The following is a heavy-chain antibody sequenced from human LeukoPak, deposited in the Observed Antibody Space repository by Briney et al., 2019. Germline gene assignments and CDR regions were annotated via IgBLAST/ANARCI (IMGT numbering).Heavy chain of an antibody. CDR1: GYSFTGYY. CDR3: AGEWYSSGRYDY. Sequence: ASVKVSCKASGYSFTGYYMHWVRQAPGQGLEWMGWIHPNSGGTNYAQKFQGRVTMTGDTSISTAYMELSRLRSDDTAVYYCAGEWYSSGRYDYWGQGTLVTVSS. J-gene: IGHJ4*02. V-gene: IGHV1-2*02. D-gene: IGHD6-25*01. CDR2: IHPNSGGT.